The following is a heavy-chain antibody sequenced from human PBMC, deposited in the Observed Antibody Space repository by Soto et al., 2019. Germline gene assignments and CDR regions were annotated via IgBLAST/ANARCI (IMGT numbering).Heavy chain of an antibody. CDR1: TFSLYS. J-gene: IGHJ5*02. V-gene: IGHV3-21*01. CDR2: ISSGAAYI. Sequence: EVQVVESGGGLVKPGGSLTLSCNFTFSLYSMNWVRQAPGKGLEWVATISSGAAYIKYADSVQGRLTISRDKAKSSVSLQMSSLIVEHTAVYFFTRDEGGIHDIWLHPWGQGTQVTVSA. CDR3: TRDEGGIHDIWLHP. D-gene: IGHD3-9*01.